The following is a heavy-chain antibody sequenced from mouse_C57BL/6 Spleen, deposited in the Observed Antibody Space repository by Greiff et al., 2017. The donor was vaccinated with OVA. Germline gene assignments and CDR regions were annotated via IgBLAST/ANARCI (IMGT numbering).Heavy chain of an antibody. Sequence: VQLKESGPGLVKPSQSLSLTCSVTGYSITSGYYWNWIRQFPGNKLEWMGYISYDGSNNYNPSLKNRISITRDTSKNQFFLKLNSVTTEDTATYYCARERYYGTVDYWGQGTTLTVSS. CDR2: ISYDGSN. CDR3: ARERYYGTVDY. D-gene: IGHD1-1*01. J-gene: IGHJ2*01. V-gene: IGHV3-6*01. CDR1: GYSITSGYY.